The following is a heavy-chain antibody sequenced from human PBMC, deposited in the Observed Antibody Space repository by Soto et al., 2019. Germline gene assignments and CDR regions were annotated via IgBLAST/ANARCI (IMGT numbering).Heavy chain of an antibody. Sequence: ASVKVSCKAAGYSFTSYAMHWVRQAPGQGLEWMGRINAGNGNTKDSQKFQGRVTITRDTSASTAYMELSSLRSEDTAVYYCARDHGYDRSGYFPHYFDYWGQGTLVTVSS. CDR3: ARDHGYDRSGYFPHYFDY. CDR2: INAGNGNT. J-gene: IGHJ4*02. D-gene: IGHD3-22*01. CDR1: GYSFTSYA. V-gene: IGHV1-3*01.